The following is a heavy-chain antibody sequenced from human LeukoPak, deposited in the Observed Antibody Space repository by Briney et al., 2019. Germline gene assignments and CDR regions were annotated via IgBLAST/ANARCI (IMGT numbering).Heavy chain of an antibody. Sequence: SGGSLRLSCAASGFTFSGSAMHWVRQASGKGLEWVGRIRSKANSYATAYAASVKGRFTISRDDSKNTAYLQMNSLKTEDTAVYYCTRLGSYGIDYWGQGTLVTVSS. V-gene: IGHV3-73*01. CDR1: GFTFSGSA. J-gene: IGHJ4*02. D-gene: IGHD5-18*01. CDR3: TRLGSYGIDY. CDR2: IRSKANSYAT.